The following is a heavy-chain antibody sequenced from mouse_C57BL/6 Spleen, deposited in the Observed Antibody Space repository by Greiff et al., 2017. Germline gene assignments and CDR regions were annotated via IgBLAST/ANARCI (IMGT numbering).Heavy chain of an antibody. CDR2: INPNNGGT. Sequence: EVQLQQSGPELVKPGASVKISCKASGYTFTDYYMHWVKQSHGKSLERIGDINPNNGGTSYNQKFKGKATLTVDKSSSTAYMELRSLTSEDSAVYYCARPYYGRGWYFDVWGTGTTVTVSS. D-gene: IGHD1-1*01. CDR3: ARPYYGRGWYFDV. V-gene: IGHV1-26*01. CDR1: GYTFTDYY. J-gene: IGHJ1*03.